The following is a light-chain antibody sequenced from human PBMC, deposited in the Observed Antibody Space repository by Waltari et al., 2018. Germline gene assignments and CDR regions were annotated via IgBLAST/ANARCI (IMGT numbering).Light chain of an antibody. CDR3: QHYVRLPAT. V-gene: IGKV3-20*01. Sequence: CTASQTVSRTLAWYQQEPGQAPRLLIYGASIRATGIPDRFSGSGSGTDFSLTISRLEPEDFAVYYCQHYVRLPATFGQGTKVEIK. CDR1: QTVSRT. CDR2: GAS. J-gene: IGKJ1*01.